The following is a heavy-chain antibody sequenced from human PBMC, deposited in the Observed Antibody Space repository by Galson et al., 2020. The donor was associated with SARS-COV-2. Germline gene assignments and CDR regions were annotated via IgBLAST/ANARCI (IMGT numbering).Heavy chain of an antibody. J-gene: IGHJ6*02. Sequence: SQASETLSLTCAVYGGSFSTYFWSWVRQPPGKGLEWIGEINHRGSTSYNPSLKSRVTISVDTSKSQFSLELRSVTAADTAVYYCASLYYDILTGYEYYYYGMDVWGQGTTVTVSS. V-gene: IGHV4-34*01. CDR2: INHRGST. CDR1: GGSFSTYF. D-gene: IGHD3-9*01. CDR3: ASLYYDILTGYEYYYYGMDV.